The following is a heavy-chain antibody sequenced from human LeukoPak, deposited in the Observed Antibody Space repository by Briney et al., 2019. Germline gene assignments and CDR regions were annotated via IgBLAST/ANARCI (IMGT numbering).Heavy chain of an antibody. CDR3: AREDDYVWGSYRDYFDY. J-gene: IGHJ4*02. Sequence: GGSLRLSCAASGFTFSSYSMNWVRQAPGKGLEWVSSISSSSSYIYYADSVKGRFTISRDNAKNSLYLQMNNLRAEDTAVYYCAREDDYVWGSYRDYFDYWGQGALVTVSS. CDR1: GFTFSSYS. D-gene: IGHD3-16*02. V-gene: IGHV3-21*01. CDR2: ISSSSSYI.